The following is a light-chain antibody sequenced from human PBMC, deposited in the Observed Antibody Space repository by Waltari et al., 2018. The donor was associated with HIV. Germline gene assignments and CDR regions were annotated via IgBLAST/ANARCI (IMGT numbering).Light chain of an antibody. CDR3: HQYGTSPQT. CDR2: GAS. Sequence: PGERATLSCRASQTVTSNYLAWYQMKPDQAPRLLIYGASIRATGVPDKFSGSGSGTGFTLTIARLQPEDFAVYYCHQYGTSPQTFGQGSKVEIK. J-gene: IGKJ2*01. V-gene: IGKV3-20*01. CDR1: QTVTSNY.